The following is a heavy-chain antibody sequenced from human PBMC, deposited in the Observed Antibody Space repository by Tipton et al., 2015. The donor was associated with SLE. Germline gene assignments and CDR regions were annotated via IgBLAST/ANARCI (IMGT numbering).Heavy chain of an antibody. D-gene: IGHD1-14*01. CDR3: ATRGRKGAFDI. J-gene: IGHJ3*02. Sequence: RSLRLSCAASGFTFSSYAMHWVRQAPGKGLEWVAVISYDGSNKYYADSVKGRFTISRDNSKNTLHLQMNSLRAEDTAVYYCATRGRKGAFDIWGQGTMVTVSS. CDR2: ISYDGSNK. V-gene: IGHV3-30*04. CDR1: GFTFSSYA.